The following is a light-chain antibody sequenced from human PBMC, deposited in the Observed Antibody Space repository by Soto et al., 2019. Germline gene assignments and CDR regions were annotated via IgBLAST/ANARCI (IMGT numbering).Light chain of an antibody. CDR1: SSNIGKYH. CDR3: GTWDSSLSAEV. J-gene: IGLJ3*02. CDR2: DTR. V-gene: IGLV1-51*01. Sequence: QSVLTQPPSVSAAPGQKVTISCSGSSSNIGKYHVSWYHQVPGTAPKLLIHDTRERPSGIPDRFSGSKSGTSATLGITGLQTGDEADYYCGTWDSSLSAEVFGGGTKLTVL.